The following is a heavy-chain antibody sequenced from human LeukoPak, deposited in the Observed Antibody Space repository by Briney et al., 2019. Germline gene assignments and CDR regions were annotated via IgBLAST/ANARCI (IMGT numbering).Heavy chain of an antibody. CDR2: IIPIFGTA. CDR3: ARGEMSIAAHIDY. CDR1: GGTFSSYA. V-gene: IGHV1-69*01. J-gene: IGHJ4*02. D-gene: IGHD6-6*01. Sequence: SVKVSCKASGGTFSSYAISWVRQAPGQGLEWMGGIIPIFGTANYAQKFQGRVTITADESTSTAYMELGSLRSEDTAVYYCARGEMSIAAHIDYWGQGTLVTVSS.